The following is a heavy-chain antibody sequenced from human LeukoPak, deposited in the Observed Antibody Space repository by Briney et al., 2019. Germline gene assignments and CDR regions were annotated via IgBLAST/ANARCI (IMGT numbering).Heavy chain of an antibody. D-gene: IGHD3-22*01. CDR1: GYTFTSYY. V-gene: IGHV1-46*01. CDR3: ARSSKPSPYDSSGYLPLYYFDY. J-gene: IGHJ4*02. CDR2: INPSGGST. Sequence: ASVKVSCKASGYTFTSYYMHWVRQAPGQGLEWMGIINPSGGSTSYAQKFQGRVTMTRDMSTSTVYMELSSLRSEDTAVYYCARSSKPSPYDSSGYLPLYYFDYWGQGTLVTVSS.